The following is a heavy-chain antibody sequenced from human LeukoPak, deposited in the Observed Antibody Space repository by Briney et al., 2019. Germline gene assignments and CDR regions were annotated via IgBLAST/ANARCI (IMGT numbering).Heavy chain of an antibody. CDR1: GFTFSSYG. CDR2: IRYDGSNK. CDR3: AKVYNWNFEFPKDYYYYYMDV. J-gene: IGHJ6*03. V-gene: IGHV3-30*02. Sequence: PGGSLRLSCAASGFTFSSYGMHWVRQAPGKGLEWVAFIRYDGSNKYYADSVKGRFTISRDNSKNTLYLQMNSLRAEDTAVYYCAKVYNWNFEFPKDYYYYYMDVWGKGTTVTVSS. D-gene: IGHD1-7*01.